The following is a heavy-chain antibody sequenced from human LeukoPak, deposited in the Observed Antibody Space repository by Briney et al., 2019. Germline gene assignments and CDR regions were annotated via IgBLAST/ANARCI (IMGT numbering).Heavy chain of an antibody. CDR1: GFTFSSFA. CDR3: ANRSPTVTTIDS. J-gene: IGHJ4*02. CDR2: VSVSGDIS. D-gene: IGHD4-11*01. Sequence: PGGSLRLSCAASGFTFSSFAMSWVRQAPEKGLEWVSAVSVSGDISYYADSVKGRFTISRDNSKNTLYLQMNRLRAEDTALYYCANRSPTVTTIDSWGRGTLVTVSS. V-gene: IGHV3-23*01.